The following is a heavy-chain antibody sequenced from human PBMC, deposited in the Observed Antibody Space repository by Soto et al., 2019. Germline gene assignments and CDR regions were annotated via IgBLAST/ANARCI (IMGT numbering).Heavy chain of an antibody. CDR3: ARVVDIVLVPAAPYHGMEV. V-gene: IGHV3-21*01. Sequence: GGSLRLFCAASGFTFSSYSMNWVRQAPGKGLEWVSSISSSSSYIYYADSVKGRFTISRDNAKNSLYLQMNSLRAEDTAVYYCARVVDIVLVPAAPYHGMEVWGQGTTVTVSS. CDR2: ISSSSSYI. CDR1: GFTFSSYS. D-gene: IGHD2-2*03. J-gene: IGHJ6*02.